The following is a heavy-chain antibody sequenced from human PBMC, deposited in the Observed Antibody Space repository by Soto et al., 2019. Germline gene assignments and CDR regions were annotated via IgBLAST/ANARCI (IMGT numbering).Heavy chain of an antibody. V-gene: IGHV3-30-3*01. J-gene: IGHJ4*02. CDR3: ESRRPYGGPRGY. CDR2: ISYDGSNK. CDR1: GFTFSSYA. Sequence: QVQLVESGGGVVQPGRSLRLSCAASGFTFSSYAMHWVRQAPGKGLEWVAVISYDGSNKYYADSVKGRFTISRDNSKNTLDLQMNSMRCEDTAVYYCESRRPYGGPRGYLGQGTLVTVSS. D-gene: IGHD4-17*01.